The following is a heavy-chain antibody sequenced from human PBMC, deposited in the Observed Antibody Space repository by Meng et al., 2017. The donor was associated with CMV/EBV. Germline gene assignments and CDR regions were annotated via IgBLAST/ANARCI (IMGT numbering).Heavy chain of an antibody. D-gene: IGHD3-3*01. Sequence: ASVKVSCKASGYTFTSCYMHWVRQAPGQGLEWMGIINPSGGSTSYAQKFQGRVTMTRDTSTSTVYMELSSLRSEDTAVYYCARDFFSLEWLQYPPAPNWFDPWGQGTLVTVSS. CDR1: GYTFTSCY. J-gene: IGHJ5*02. CDR2: INPSGGST. V-gene: IGHV1-46*01. CDR3: ARDFFSLEWLQYPPAPNWFDP.